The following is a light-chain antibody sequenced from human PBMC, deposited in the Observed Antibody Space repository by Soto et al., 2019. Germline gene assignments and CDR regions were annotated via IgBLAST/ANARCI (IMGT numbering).Light chain of an antibody. J-gene: IGKJ1*01. CDR2: GAS. CDR1: QSVSNNY. CDR3: QQYGSSGT. V-gene: IGKV3-20*01. Sequence: EIVLTQSPGTLSMSPGERATLSCRASQSVSNNYLAWYQQKPGQAPRLLIYGASNRATCIPDRFSGSGSGTDFTLTISRLEPEVCEVYYCQQYGSSGTFGQGTKVEIK.